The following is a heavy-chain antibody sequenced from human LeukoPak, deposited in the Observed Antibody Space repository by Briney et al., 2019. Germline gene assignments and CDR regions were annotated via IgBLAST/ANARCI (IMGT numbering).Heavy chain of an antibody. CDR1: GFTFSSYG. CDR3: AKKAGYDSSGFKVNTDY. Sequence: GGSLRLPCAASGFTFSSYGMSWVRQAPGKGLEWVSAISGSGGSTYYADSVKGRFTISRDNSKNTLYLQMNSLRAEDTAVYYCAKKAGYDSSGFKVNTDYWGQGTLVTVSS. V-gene: IGHV3-23*01. J-gene: IGHJ4*02. D-gene: IGHD3-22*01. CDR2: ISGSGGST.